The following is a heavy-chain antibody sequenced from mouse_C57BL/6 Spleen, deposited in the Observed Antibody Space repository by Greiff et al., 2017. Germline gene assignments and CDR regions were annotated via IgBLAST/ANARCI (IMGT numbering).Heavy chain of an antibody. CDR2: ISSGGSYT. Sequence: EVMLVESGGDLVKPGGSLKLSCAASGFTFSSYGMSWVRQTPDKRLEWVATISSGGSYTYYPDSVKGRFTISRDNAKNTLYLQMSSLKSEDTAMYYCARPHYSNYGGYFDVWGTGTTVTVSS. D-gene: IGHD2-5*01. CDR1: GFTFSSYG. CDR3: ARPHYSNYGGYFDV. J-gene: IGHJ1*03. V-gene: IGHV5-6*01.